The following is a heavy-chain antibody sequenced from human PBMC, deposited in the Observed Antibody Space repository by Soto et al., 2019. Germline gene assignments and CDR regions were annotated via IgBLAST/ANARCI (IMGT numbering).Heavy chain of an antibody. V-gene: IGHV6-1*01. CDR1: GDSVSSNSAA. CDR3: ARGGWELDGGNYFDY. D-gene: IGHD1-26*01. CDR2: TYYRSKWYN. Sequence: SQTLSLTCAISGDSVSSNSAAWNWIRQSPSRGLEWLGRTYYRSKWYNEYAVSVKSRITINPDTSKNQFSLQLNSVTPEDTAVYYCARGGWELDGGNYFDYWGQGTLVTVSS. J-gene: IGHJ4*02.